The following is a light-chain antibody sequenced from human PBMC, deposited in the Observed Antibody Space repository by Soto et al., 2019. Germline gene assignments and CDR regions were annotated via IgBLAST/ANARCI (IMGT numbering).Light chain of an antibody. Sequence: IGLTQSPVTLSLSPGERATLSCRASRSVSSSLVWYQQKPGQAPRLLIYDASNRATGIPARFSGSGYGTDFTLTISSLEPEDFAVYYCHQRTNWPPETFGQGTRLEI. CDR1: RSVSSS. V-gene: IGKV3-11*01. J-gene: IGKJ5*01. CDR3: HQRTNWPPET. CDR2: DAS.